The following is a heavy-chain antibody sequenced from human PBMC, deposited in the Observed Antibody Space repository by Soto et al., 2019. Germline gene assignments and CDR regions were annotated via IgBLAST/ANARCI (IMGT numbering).Heavy chain of an antibody. CDR2: ISYDGNNK. CDR3: ARAGCDGGSCYTLVGLRYGMDV. CDR1: GFTFSSYA. D-gene: IGHD2-15*01. V-gene: IGHV3-30-3*01. J-gene: IGHJ6*02. Sequence: QVQLVESGGGVVQPGRSLRLSCAASGFTFSSYAMYWVRQAPGQGLEWVAVISYDGNNKYYADSVKGRFTISRDNSKNTLYLQMNSLRVEDTAVYYCARAGCDGGSCYTLVGLRYGMDVWGQGTTVTVSS.